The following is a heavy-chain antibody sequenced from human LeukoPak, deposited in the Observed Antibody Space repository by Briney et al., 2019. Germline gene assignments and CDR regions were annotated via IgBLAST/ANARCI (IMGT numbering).Heavy chain of an antibody. Sequence: GGSLRLSCAASGFTFSSYWMSWVRQAPGKALEWVANIKQDGSEKYYVDSVKGRFTISRDNAKNSLYLQMNSLRAEDTAVYYCARDPPYYYDSSGYSAHFDYWGQGTLVTVSS. D-gene: IGHD3-22*01. CDR3: ARDPPYYYDSSGYSAHFDY. CDR2: IKQDGSEK. V-gene: IGHV3-7*01. J-gene: IGHJ4*02. CDR1: GFTFSSYW.